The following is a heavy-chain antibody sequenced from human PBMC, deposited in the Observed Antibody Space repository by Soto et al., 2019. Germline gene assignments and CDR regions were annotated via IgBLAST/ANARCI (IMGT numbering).Heavy chain of an antibody. CDR2: INGYNGNT. Sequence: ASVKVSCKASGYSFTSYAFSWVRQAPGQGLEWMGWINGYNGNTNYAEQLQGRVTMTKDTSTKTAYMELSSLRPDDTAVYYCARASSGSFRNYFGMDVWGQGTTLTLSS. CDR3: ARASSGSFRNYFGMDV. CDR1: GYSFTSYA. D-gene: IGHD6-25*01. V-gene: IGHV1-18*04. J-gene: IGHJ6*02.